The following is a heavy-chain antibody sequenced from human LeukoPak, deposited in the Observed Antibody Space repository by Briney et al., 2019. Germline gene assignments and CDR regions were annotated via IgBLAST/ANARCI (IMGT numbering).Heavy chain of an antibody. V-gene: IGHV3-11*01. J-gene: IGHJ3*02. CDR1: GFAFSDYY. Sequence: AGGSLRLSCAASGFAFSDYYMSWIRQAPGKGLEWVSYISSSGSTIYYADSVKGRFTISRDNAKNSLYLQMNSLRAEDTAVYYCARMTCSGGSCYTPSAFDIWGQGTMVTVSS. CDR3: ARMTCSGGSCYTPSAFDI. CDR2: ISSSGSTI. D-gene: IGHD2-15*01.